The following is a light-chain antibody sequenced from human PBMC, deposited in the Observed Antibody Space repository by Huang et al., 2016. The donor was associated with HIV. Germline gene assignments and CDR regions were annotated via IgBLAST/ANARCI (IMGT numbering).Light chain of an antibody. CDR2: DAS. J-gene: IGKJ5*01. CDR1: HDISNY. V-gene: IGKV1-33*01. CDR3: QQHDSLPIT. Sequence: DIQMTQSPSSLSTSVGGRVTITCQASHDISNYLNWYQQKPGRGPKLLIYDASNLETGVPSRFSGSGSGTDFTLTISRLQPEDIATYYCQQHDSLPITFGQGTRLEI.